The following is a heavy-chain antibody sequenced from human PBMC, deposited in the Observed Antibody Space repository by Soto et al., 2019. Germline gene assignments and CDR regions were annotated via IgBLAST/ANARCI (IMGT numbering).Heavy chain of an antibody. V-gene: IGHV3-30-3*01. CDR1: GFTFSNYA. CDR2: ISYDGSNK. CDR3: ARDVVLVVAATKSYYYYGMDV. D-gene: IGHD2-15*01. Sequence: GGSLRLSCAASGFTFSNYAMHWVRQAPGKGLEWVALISYDGSNKYYTDTVKGRITISRDNSRNKLYLQMSGLRAEDTAVYYCARDVVLVVAATKSYYYYGMDVWGQGTTVTVSS. J-gene: IGHJ6*02.